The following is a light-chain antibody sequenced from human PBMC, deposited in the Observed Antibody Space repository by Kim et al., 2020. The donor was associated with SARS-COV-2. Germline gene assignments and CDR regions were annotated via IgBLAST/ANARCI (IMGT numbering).Light chain of an antibody. CDR3: QAWDIRTLA. CDR1: NLGDKY. Sequence: SVSPGQTASITCSGDNLGDKYACWYQQKPGQSPVLAIYQDSKRPSGIPERFSGSNSGNTATLTISGTQAMDEADYYCQAWDIRTLAFGGLTKLTVL. V-gene: IGLV3-1*01. J-gene: IGLJ2*01. CDR2: QDS.